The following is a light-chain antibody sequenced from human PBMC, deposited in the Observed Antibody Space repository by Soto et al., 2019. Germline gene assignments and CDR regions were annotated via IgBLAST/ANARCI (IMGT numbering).Light chain of an antibody. Sequence: QSALTQPPSASGSPGQSVAISCTGTASDIGGYTFVSWYQQHPGKAPKLLIYDVNKRPSGVPDRSSGSKSGNTASLTVSGLQAEDEADYYCSSYTSSSTYVVFGGGTKLTVL. CDR2: DVN. V-gene: IGLV2-8*01. J-gene: IGLJ2*01. CDR3: SSYTSSSTYVV. CDR1: ASDIGGYTF.